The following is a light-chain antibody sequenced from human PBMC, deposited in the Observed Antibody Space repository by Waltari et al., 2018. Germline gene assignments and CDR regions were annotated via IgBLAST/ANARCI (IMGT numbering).Light chain of an antibody. CDR2: SDA. V-gene: IGLV1-36*01. CDR3: AAWDDSLRAVV. J-gene: IGLJ3*02. CDR1: SSNIGNNA. Sequence: QSVLTQPPSVSDAPRQRVTISWSGSSSNIGNNAVNWYQQYPGKAPKLLIHSDALMVQGVCDLFSGSKSGTSASLAISGLQPEDEADYYCAAWDDSLRAVVFGGGTKLTVL.